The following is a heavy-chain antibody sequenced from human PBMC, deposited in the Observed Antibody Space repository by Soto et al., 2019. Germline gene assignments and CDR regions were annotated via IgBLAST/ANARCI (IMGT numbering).Heavy chain of an antibody. CDR3: ARDTLMVRGVIIKYNWFEP. CDR2: IYHSGST. Sequence: SETLSLTCAVSGGSISSGGYSWSWIRQPPGKGLEWIGYIYHSGSTYYNPSLKSRVTISVDKSKNQFSLKLSSVTAADTAVYYCARDTLMVRGVIIKYNWFEPWGQGTLVTVSS. V-gene: IGHV4-30-2*01. D-gene: IGHD3-10*01. CDR1: GGSISSGGYS. J-gene: IGHJ5*02.